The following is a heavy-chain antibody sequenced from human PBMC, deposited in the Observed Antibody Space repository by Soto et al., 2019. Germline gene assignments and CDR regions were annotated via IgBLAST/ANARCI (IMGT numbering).Heavy chain of an antibody. CDR2: IGSGSP. V-gene: IGHV3-23*01. CDR3: VKDLGSSWYHYNSFAP. CDR1: GFTFSGYA. J-gene: IGHJ5*02. Sequence: EVQLLESGGGLVQPGGSLRLSCAASGFTFSGYAMSWVRQAPGKGLEWVSAIGSGSPFYADSVKGRFTISRDTSNSMLLLPSIGLRADGPAVYFCVKDLGSSWYHYNSFAPGGQGTLVTVSS. D-gene: IGHD6-13*01.